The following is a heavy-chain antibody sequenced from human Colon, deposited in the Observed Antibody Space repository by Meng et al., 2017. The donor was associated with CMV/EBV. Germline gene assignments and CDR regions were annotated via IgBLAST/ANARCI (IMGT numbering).Heavy chain of an antibody. J-gene: IGHJ4*03. V-gene: IGHV3-7*03. D-gene: IGHD3-9*01. CDR1: EFTFSNYW. CDR2: IKEDGSEK. CDR3: AITPKDGLVSVGMTG. Sequence: GESLKISCAASEFTFSNYWISWVRQAPGKGLEWVAKIKEDGSEKYYLDSVKGRFTISRDNAKKSLYVQMNSLRAEDTAIYYCAITPKDGLVSVGMTGWGQGTLVTVSS.